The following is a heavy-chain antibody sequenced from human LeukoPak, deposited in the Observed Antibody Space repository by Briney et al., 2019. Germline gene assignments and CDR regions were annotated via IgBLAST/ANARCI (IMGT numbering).Heavy chain of an antibody. D-gene: IGHD2-21*02. V-gene: IGHV3-21*01. CDR1: GFTFSSYA. CDR3: ARDLGDSWAYYGMDV. CDR2: ISSSSSYI. Sequence: GGSLRLSCAASGFTFSSYAMSWVRQAPGKGLEWVSSISSSSSYIYYADSVKGRFTISRDNAKNSLYLQMNSLRAEDTAVYYCARDLGDSWAYYGMDVWGQGTTVTVSS. J-gene: IGHJ6*02.